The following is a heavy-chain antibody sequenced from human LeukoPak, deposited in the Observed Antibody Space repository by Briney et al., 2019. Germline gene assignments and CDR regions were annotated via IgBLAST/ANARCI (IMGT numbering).Heavy chain of an antibody. D-gene: IGHD3-16*01. Sequence: GGSLRLSCAASGFTFSDYAMAWVRQAPGQGLEWVSAISGGGASTYYADSVKGRFTISRDNSKNTLFLEMSSLRAEDSALYYCAKASSAYRPYFFDSWGQGTLVTVSS. V-gene: IGHV3-23*01. CDR3: AKASSAYRPYFFDS. CDR2: ISGGGAST. CDR1: GFTFSDYA. J-gene: IGHJ4*02.